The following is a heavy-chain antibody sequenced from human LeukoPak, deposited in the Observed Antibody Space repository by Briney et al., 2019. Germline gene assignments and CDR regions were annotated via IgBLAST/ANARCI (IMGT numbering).Heavy chain of an antibody. Sequence: PSETLSLTCAVYGGSFSGYYWSWIRQPPGKGLEWIGEINHSGSTNYNPSLKSRVTISVDTSKNQFSLKLSSVTAADTAVYYCARFDPTYYDSSGYDYWGQGTLVTVSS. J-gene: IGHJ4*02. CDR2: INHSGST. CDR3: ARFDPTYYDSSGYDY. CDR1: GGSFSGYY. D-gene: IGHD3-22*01. V-gene: IGHV4-34*01.